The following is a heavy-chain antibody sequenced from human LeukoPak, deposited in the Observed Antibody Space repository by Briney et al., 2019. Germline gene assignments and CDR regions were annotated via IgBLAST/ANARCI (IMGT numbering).Heavy chain of an antibody. Sequence: GGSLRLSCAASGFTFEDYGMSWVRQAPGKGLEWVSGINWNGGSTGYADSVKGRFTISRDNAKNSLYLQMNSLRAEDTALYYCARDRPAYCSSTSCCGKTPGYWGQGTLVTLSS. CDR3: ARDRPAYCSSTSCCGKTPGY. D-gene: IGHD2-2*01. CDR2: INWNGGST. CDR1: GFTFEDYG. J-gene: IGHJ4*02. V-gene: IGHV3-20*04.